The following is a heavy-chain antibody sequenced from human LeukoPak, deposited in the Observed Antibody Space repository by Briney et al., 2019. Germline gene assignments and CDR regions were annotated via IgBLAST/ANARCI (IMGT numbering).Heavy chain of an antibody. CDR1: GFTFSSYG. J-gene: IGHJ6*02. CDR2: IWYGGSNK. Sequence: GGSLRLSCAASGFTFSSYGMHWVRQAPGKGLEWVAVIWYGGSNKYYADSVKGRFTISRDNSKNTLYLQMNSLRAEDTAVYYCARDHPWSGRMDVWGQGTTVTVSS. V-gene: IGHV3-33*01. D-gene: IGHD3-3*01. CDR3: ARDHPWSGRMDV.